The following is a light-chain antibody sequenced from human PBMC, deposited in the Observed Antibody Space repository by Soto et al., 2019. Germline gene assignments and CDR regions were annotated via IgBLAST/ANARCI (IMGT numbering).Light chain of an antibody. CDR2: GAS. V-gene: IGKV3-20*01. CDR1: QSFSSTY. Sequence: EIVMTQSPAPLSVSPGERATLSCMASQSFSSTYLAWYQQKAGQAPRLLIYGASSRATGVPDRFSGSGSGTDFILTISRLEPEDFAVYYCQQFATSPLTFGGGTKVDIK. CDR3: QQFATSPLT. J-gene: IGKJ4*01.